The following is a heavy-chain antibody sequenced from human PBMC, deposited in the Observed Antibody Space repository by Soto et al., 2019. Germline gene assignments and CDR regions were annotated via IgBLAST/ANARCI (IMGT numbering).Heavy chain of an antibody. J-gene: IGHJ4*02. CDR2: IWYDGSNK. Sequence: GGSLRLSCAASGFTFSSYAMSWVRQAPGKGLEWVAVIWYDGSNKYYADSVKGRFTISRDNSKNTLYLQMNSLRAEDTAVYYCARDGSRGYSSGWPTGYWGQGTLVTVSS. CDR3: ARDGSRGYSSGWPTGY. CDR1: GFTFSSYA. D-gene: IGHD6-19*01. V-gene: IGHV3-33*08.